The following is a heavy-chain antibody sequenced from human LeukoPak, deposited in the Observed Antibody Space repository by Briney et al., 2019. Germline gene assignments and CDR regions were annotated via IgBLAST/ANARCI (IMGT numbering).Heavy chain of an antibody. J-gene: IGHJ5*02. Sequence: SETLSLTCTVSGYSMSSGYYWGWIRQPPEGGLEWIGSMYHTGSNYYNPSLKSRLTISVDPSKNQFSLKLSSVTAADTAIYYCARLRCADCYPNWFDPWGQGTLVTVSS. CDR2: MYHTGSN. D-gene: IGHD2-21*02. CDR1: GYSMSSGYY. V-gene: IGHV4-38-2*02. CDR3: ARLRCADCYPNWFDP.